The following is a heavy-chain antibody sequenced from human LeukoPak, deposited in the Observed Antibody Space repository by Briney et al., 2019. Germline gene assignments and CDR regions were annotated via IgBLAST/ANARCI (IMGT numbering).Heavy chain of an antibody. J-gene: IGHJ4*02. CDR2: ISSSISTV. Sequence: GGSLRLSCAASVFTFSDYYMSWIRQAPGKGLEWVSYISSSISTVYYADSVRGRFTISRDNAKDSLYLQMNSLRDEDTAVYYSARGCSPGTCSPFDYCGQGTLVTVSS. D-gene: IGHD2-15*01. CDR1: VFTFSDYY. V-gene: IGHV3-11*04. CDR3: ARGCSPGTCSPFDY.